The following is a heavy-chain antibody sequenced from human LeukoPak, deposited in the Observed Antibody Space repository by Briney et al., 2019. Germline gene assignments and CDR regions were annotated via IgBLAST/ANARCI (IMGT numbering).Heavy chain of an antibody. CDR3: ARALPPDDILTGTLDY. D-gene: IGHD3-9*01. V-gene: IGHV1-3*01. CDR1: GYTFTSYA. Sequence: ASVKVSCKASGYTFTSYAMHWVRQAPGQRLEWMGWINAGNGNTKYSQKFQGRVTITRDTSASTAYMELSSLRPEDTAVYYCARALPPDDILTGTLDYWGQGTLVTVSS. CDR2: INAGNGNT. J-gene: IGHJ4*02.